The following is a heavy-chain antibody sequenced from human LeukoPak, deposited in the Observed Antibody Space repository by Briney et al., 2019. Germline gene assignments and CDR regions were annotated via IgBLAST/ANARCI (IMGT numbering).Heavy chain of an antibody. J-gene: IGHJ6*02. CDR3: ARVNDYYYYGMDV. CDR1: GGTFSSYA. CDR2: IIPILGIA. Sequence: SVKVSCKASGGTFSSYAISWVRQAPGRGLEWMGRIIPILGIANYAQKFQGRVTITADKSTSTAYMELSSLRSEDTAVYYCARVNDYYYYGMDVWGQGTTVTVSS. V-gene: IGHV1-69*04.